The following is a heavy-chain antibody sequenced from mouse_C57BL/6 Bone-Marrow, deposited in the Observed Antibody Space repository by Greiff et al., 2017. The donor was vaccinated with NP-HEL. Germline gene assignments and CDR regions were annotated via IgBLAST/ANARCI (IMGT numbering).Heavy chain of an antibody. CDR3: AREFDGYPYYFDY. Sequence: DVKLQESGGGLVKPGGSLKLSCAASGFTFSSYAMSWVRQTPEKRLEWVATISDGGSYTYYPDNVKGRFTISRDNAKNNLYLQMSHLKSEDTAMYYCAREFDGYPYYFDYWGQGTTLTVSS. V-gene: IGHV5-4*01. D-gene: IGHD2-3*01. J-gene: IGHJ2*01. CDR2: ISDGGSYT. CDR1: GFTFSSYA.